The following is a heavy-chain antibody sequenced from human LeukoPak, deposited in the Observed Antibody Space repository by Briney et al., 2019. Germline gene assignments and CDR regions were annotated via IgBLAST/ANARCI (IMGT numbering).Heavy chain of an antibody. D-gene: IGHD1-1*01. CDR2: ISTYNGNT. CDR3: ARERAGTQIDY. V-gene: IGHV1-18*01. Sequence: ASVKVSCKASGYTFTSYGISWVRQAPGQGLGWMGWISTYNGNTNYAQKLQGRVTMTTDTSTSTAYMELRSLRSDDTAVYYCARERAGTQIDYWGQGTLVTVSS. CDR1: GYTFTSYG. J-gene: IGHJ4*02.